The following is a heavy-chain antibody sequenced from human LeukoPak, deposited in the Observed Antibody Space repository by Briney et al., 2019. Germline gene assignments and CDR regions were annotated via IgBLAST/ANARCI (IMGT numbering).Heavy chain of an antibody. CDR2: ISGSGAYS. Sequence: PGGSLRLSCAVSGFTFSDYAMSWVRQAPGKGLEWVSGISGSGAYSYYADSAKGRFTISRDNSKNTLYMQMNSLRAADTAVYYCARGRKYTSGYRVTELGSGYSNYWGQGTLVTVSS. CDR3: ARGRKYTSGYRVTELGSGYSNY. V-gene: IGHV3-23*01. J-gene: IGHJ4*02. CDR1: GFTFSDYA. D-gene: IGHD5-18*01.